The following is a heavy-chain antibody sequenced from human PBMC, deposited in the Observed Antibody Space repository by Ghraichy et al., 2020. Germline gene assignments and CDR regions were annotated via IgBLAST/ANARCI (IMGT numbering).Heavy chain of an antibody. Sequence: SETLSLTCTVSGGSISSYYWSWIRQPPGKGLEWIGYIYTSGSTNYNPSLKSRVTISVDTSKNQFSLKLSSVTAADTAVYYCARLRGAAAAGTYTLDYWGQGTLVTVSS. V-gene: IGHV4-4*09. CDR3: ARLRGAAAAGTYTLDY. D-gene: IGHD6-13*01. J-gene: IGHJ4*02. CDR1: GGSISSYY. CDR2: IYTSGST.